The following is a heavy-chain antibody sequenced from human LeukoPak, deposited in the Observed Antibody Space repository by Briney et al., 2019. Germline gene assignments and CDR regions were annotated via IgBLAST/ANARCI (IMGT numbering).Heavy chain of an antibody. D-gene: IGHD4-17*01. CDR1: GGSISSYY. CDR3: ASDGSSYGDYRDY. V-gene: IGHV4-4*07. Sequence: SETLSLTCTVSGGSISSYYWSWIRQPAGKGLEWIGRIYTSGRTNYNPSLKSRVTMSLDTSKNQFSLKLTSVTAADTAVYYCASDGSSYGDYRDYWGQGTLVTVSS. CDR2: IYTSGRT. J-gene: IGHJ4*02.